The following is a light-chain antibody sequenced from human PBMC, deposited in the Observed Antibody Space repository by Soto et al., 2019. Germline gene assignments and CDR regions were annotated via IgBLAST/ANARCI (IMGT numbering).Light chain of an antibody. J-gene: IGKJ5*01. V-gene: IGKV3-20*01. Sequence: EIVLTQSPATLSLSPGERATLSCRASQRVSSYLAWYQQKPGQAPRLLIYGPSNRATGIPDRFSGSGSGTDFTLTISSLEPEDFAVYFCQHYGTSPFTFGQGTRLENK. CDR3: QHYGTSPFT. CDR2: GPS. CDR1: QRVSSY.